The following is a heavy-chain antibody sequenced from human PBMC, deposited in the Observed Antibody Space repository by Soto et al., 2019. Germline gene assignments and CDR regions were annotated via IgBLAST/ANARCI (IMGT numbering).Heavy chain of an antibody. D-gene: IGHD2-15*01. CDR3: ARGVAGSCFGL. CDR2: TYSRSNWRH. CDR1: GDSVSSNTAA. V-gene: IGHV6-1*01. Sequence: SQTLSLTCAISGDSVSSNTAAWNWIRSSPSRGLEWLGRTYSRSNWRHDYAVSVKSRITVTPDTSKIHFSLQLNSVTPDDTAVYYCARGVAGSCFGLWGQGTLVTVSS. J-gene: IGHJ4*02.